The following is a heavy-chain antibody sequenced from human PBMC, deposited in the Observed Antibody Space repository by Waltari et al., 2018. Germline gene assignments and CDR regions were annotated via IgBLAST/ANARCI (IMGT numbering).Heavy chain of an antibody. CDR1: GYTFTDYY. J-gene: IGHJ6*03. Sequence: EVQLVQSGAEVKKPGATVKISCKVSGYTFTDYYMPWVQQAPGKGLEWMGLVDPEDGETIYAEKFQGRVTITADTSTDTAYMELSSLRSEDTAVYYCATGPGSSRRPYYYYYMDVWGKGTTVTVSS. CDR3: ATGPGSSRRPYYYYYMDV. V-gene: IGHV1-69-2*01. CDR2: VDPEDGET. D-gene: IGHD6-13*01.